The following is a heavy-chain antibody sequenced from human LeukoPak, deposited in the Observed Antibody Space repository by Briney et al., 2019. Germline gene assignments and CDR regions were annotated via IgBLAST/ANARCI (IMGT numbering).Heavy chain of an antibody. J-gene: IGHJ4*02. Sequence: PGGSLRLSCAASRFTFRDHFMSWIRQPPGKGLGYVSYISSSGSDTYYSDSVKGRFTVSRDNAKNSLFLQMNSLRAEDTAVYYCATAPTEDGDGSSPGYWGQGTLATVSS. D-gene: IGHD4-17*01. CDR1: RFTFRDHF. CDR3: ATAPTEDGDGSSPGY. V-gene: IGHV3-11*04. CDR2: ISSSGSDT.